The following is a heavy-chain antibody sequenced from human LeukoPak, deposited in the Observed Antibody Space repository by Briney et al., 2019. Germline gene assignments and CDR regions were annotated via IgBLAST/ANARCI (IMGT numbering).Heavy chain of an antibody. D-gene: IGHD6-6*01. CDR1: GFTFSDYY. CDR3: ARDVRWEYSSSHCFDY. V-gene: IGHV3-11*01. Sequence: PGGSLRLSCAASGFTFSDYYMSWIRQAPGKGLEWVSYISSSGSTIYYADSVKGRFTISRDNAKNSLYLQMNSLGAEDTAVYYCARDVRWEYSSSHCFDYWGQGTLVTVSS. CDR2: ISSSGSTI. J-gene: IGHJ4*02.